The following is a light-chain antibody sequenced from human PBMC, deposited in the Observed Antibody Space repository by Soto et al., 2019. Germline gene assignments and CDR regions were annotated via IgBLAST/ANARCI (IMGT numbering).Light chain of an antibody. Sequence: EFVLTQSPGTLSLSPGETATLSCRASQNIHLTYIAWYQKKPGRAPRLLTYSDSRRATGVPDRFSGGGSGTDFTLNISRLEPGDSATYYCQQFGSSIITFGQGTRLEIQ. CDR2: SDS. CDR1: QNIHLTY. J-gene: IGKJ5*01. CDR3: QQFGSSIIT. V-gene: IGKV3-20*01.